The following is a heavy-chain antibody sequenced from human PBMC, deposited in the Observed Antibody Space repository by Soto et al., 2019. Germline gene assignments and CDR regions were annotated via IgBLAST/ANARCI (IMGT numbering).Heavy chain of an antibody. D-gene: IGHD3-3*01. CDR3: AKDFTDYDFWSGHITWGRGHYGMDV. V-gene: IGHV3-30*18. CDR2: ISYDGSNK. J-gene: IGHJ6*02. CDR1: GFTFSSYG. Sequence: GGSLRLSCAASGFTFSSYGMHWVRQAPGKGLEWVAVISYDGSNKYYADSVKGRFTISRDNSKNTLYLQMNSLRAEDTAVYYCAKDFTDYDFWSGHITWGRGHYGMDVWGQGTTVTVSS.